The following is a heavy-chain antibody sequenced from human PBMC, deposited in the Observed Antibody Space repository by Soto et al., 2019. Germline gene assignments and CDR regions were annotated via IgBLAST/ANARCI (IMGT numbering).Heavy chain of an antibody. CDR2: ISAYNGNT. CDR3: AGDQDTKMGNDVGYDY. D-gene: IGHD1-1*01. J-gene: IGHJ4*02. CDR1: GYTFTSYG. Sequence: QVQLVQSGAEVKKPGASVKVSCKASGYTFTSYGISWVRQAPGQGLEWMGWISAYNGNTNYAQKLQGRVTMTTDTSTSTAYMELRGLRSDDTAVYYCAGDQDTKMGNDVGYDYWGQGTLVTVSS. V-gene: IGHV1-18*01.